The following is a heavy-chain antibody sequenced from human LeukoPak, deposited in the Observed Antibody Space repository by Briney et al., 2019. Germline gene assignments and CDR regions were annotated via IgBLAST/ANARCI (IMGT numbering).Heavy chain of an antibody. Sequence: GESLKISCKGSGYSFTTYWIGWVRQAPGKGLEWVANIKQDGSEKYYVDSVKGRFTISRDNAKNSLYLQMNSLRAEDTAVYYCARAADGVGDYYYYMDVWGKGTTVTVSS. CDR1: GYSFTTYW. D-gene: IGHD6-13*01. J-gene: IGHJ6*03. CDR2: IKQDGSEK. V-gene: IGHV3-7*01. CDR3: ARAADGVGDYYYYMDV.